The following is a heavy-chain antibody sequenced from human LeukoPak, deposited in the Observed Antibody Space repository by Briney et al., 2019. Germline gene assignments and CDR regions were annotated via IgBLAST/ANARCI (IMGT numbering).Heavy chain of an antibody. CDR1: GGSFSGYY. Sequence: SETLSLTCAVYGGSFSGYYWSWIRQPAGKGLEWIGRIYTSGSTNYNPSLKSRVTISVDTSKNQFSLKLSSVTAADTAVYYCARVAYSSGWTHFDYWGQGTLVTVSS. V-gene: IGHV4-59*10. J-gene: IGHJ4*02. CDR2: IYTSGST. CDR3: ARVAYSSGWTHFDY. D-gene: IGHD6-19*01.